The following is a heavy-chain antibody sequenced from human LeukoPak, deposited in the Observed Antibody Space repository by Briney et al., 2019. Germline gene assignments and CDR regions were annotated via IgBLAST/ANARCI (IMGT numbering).Heavy chain of an antibody. CDR1: GGTFSSYA. J-gene: IGHJ4*02. CDR2: IIPIFGTA. V-gene: IGHV1-69*13. D-gene: IGHD3-22*01. CDR3: ARLTSHYYDSSGYYPTV. Sequence: GASVKVSCKASGGTFSSYAISWVRQAPGQGLEWMGGIIPIFGTANYARKFQGRVTITADESTSTAYMELSSLRSEDTAVYYCARLTSHYYDSSGYYPTVWGQGTLVTVSS.